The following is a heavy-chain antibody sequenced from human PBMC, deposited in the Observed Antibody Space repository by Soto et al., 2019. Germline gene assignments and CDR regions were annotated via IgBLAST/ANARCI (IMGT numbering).Heavy chain of an antibody. CDR3: ARRHYCRGDCTRYPDYYYGMDV. J-gene: IGHJ6*02. Sequence: ESLKISCKGSGYIFTDHCIVWVRQMAGKGLEWVGIICPGYSNIIYSPSVQGQVTISADMSISTAYLQWSSLKASDTAIYYCARRHYCRGDCTRYPDYYYGMDVWGRGTTVTGS. V-gene: IGHV5-51*01. CDR1: GYIFTDHC. CDR2: ICPGYSNI. D-gene: IGHD2-21*02.